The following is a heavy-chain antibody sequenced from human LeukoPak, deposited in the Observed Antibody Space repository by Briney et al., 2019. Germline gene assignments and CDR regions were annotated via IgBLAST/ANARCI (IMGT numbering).Heavy chain of an antibody. Sequence: ASVKVSCKASGGTFSSYAISWVRQAPGQGLEWMGRIIPIFGAANYAQKFQGRVTITADKSTSTAYMELSSLRSEDTAVYYCAGDRFGGEQNWGQGTLVTVSS. J-gene: IGHJ4*02. D-gene: IGHD3-16*01. CDR1: GGTFSSYA. CDR3: AGDRFGGEQN. V-gene: IGHV1-69*06. CDR2: IIPIFGAA.